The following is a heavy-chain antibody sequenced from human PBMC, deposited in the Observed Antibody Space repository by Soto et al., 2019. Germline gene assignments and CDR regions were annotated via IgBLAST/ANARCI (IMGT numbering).Heavy chain of an antibody. Sequence: QVQLVQSGAEVKKPGASVKVSCKASGYTFTSYAMHWVRQAPGQRLEWMGWINAGNGNTKYSQKFQGRVTITRDTSASTAYMELSSLRSEDTAVYYCASGTASTIFGVVIMGGMDVWCQGTTVTVSS. J-gene: IGHJ6*02. CDR3: ASGTASTIFGVVIMGGMDV. V-gene: IGHV1-3*01. D-gene: IGHD3-3*01. CDR2: INAGNGNT. CDR1: GYTFTSYA.